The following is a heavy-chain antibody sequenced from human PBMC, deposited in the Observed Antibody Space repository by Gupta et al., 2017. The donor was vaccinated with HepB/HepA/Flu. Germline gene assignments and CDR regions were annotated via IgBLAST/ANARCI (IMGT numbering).Heavy chain of an antibody. D-gene: IGHD3-3*01. V-gene: IGHV3-21*01. CDR2: ISSSSSYI. CDR3: ARGPYYDFWSGYYIGY. CDR1: GFTFSSYS. Sequence: EVQLVESGGGLVKPGGSLRLSCAASGFTFSSYSMNWVRQAPGKGLEWVSSISSSSSYIYYADSVKGRFTISRDNAKNSLYLQMNSLRAEDTAVYYCARGPYYDFWSGYYIGYWGQGTLVTVSS. J-gene: IGHJ4*02.